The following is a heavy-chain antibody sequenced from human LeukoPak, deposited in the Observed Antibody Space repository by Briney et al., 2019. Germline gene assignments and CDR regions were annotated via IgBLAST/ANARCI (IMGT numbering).Heavy chain of an antibody. CDR1: GGSISSGSYY. CDR2: IYTSGST. Sequence: SETLSLTCTVSGGSISSGSYYWSWIRQPAGKGLEWIGRIYTSGSTNYNPSLKSRVTISVDTSKNLFSLKLSSVTAADTAVYYCARDLAVVVPAADPYYYYYYMDVWGKGTTVTVSS. V-gene: IGHV4-61*02. D-gene: IGHD2-2*01. J-gene: IGHJ6*03. CDR3: ARDLAVVVPAADPYYYYYYMDV.